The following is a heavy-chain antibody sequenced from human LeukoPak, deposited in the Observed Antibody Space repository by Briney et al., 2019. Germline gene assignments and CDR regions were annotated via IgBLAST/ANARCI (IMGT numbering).Heavy chain of an antibody. Sequence: PSETLSLTCTVYGGSISSYYWSWIRQPPGKGLEWIGYIYYSGSTNYNPSLKSRVTISVDTSKNQFSLKLSSVTAANTAVYYCARGPSGYDFWSGLLTRRNWFDPWGQGTLVTVSS. J-gene: IGHJ5*02. CDR3: ARGPSGYDFWSGLLTRRNWFDP. CDR1: GGSISSYY. D-gene: IGHD3-3*01. V-gene: IGHV4-59*01. CDR2: IYYSGST.